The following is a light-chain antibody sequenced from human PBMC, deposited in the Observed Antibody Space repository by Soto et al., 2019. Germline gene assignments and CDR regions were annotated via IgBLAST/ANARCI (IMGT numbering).Light chain of an antibody. V-gene: IGKV3-20*01. CDR2: GAS. Sequence: ENVLTQSPGTLSLSPGERATLSCRASQRVSSSYLAWYQQKPGQAPRLLIYGASTRDTDIPDRFNGSGSGTDFALTISRLEPEDFALYYCQQYDASPLTFGPGTKVDVK. CDR3: QQYDASPLT. J-gene: IGKJ3*01. CDR1: QRVSSSY.